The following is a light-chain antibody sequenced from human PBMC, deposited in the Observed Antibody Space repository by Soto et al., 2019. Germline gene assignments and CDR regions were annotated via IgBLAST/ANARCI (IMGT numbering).Light chain of an antibody. Sequence: DIQMTQSPSTLSASVGDRVTITCRASQSIGSWLAWYQQKPGKAPKLLIYDASSLESGVPSRFSGSGSGTEFTLSISSLQPDDFATYYCQQYNSYPSTFGQGTKVDIK. CDR3: QQYNSYPST. V-gene: IGKV1-5*01. J-gene: IGKJ1*01. CDR1: QSIGSW. CDR2: DAS.